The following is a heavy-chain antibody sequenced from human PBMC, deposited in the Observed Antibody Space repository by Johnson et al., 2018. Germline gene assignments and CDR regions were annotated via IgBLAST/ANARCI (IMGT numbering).Heavy chain of an antibody. CDR3: ALGPRSFYYMDV. CDR1: GFTFDDYA. Sequence: VQLVQSGGGLEQPGRSLRLSCAASGFTFDDYAMHWVRQAPGKGLEWVSGISWNSGSIGYADSVKGRFTISRDNAKNSLYLHMNTLRAEDTALYYCALGPRSFYYMDVWGKGTAVTVSS. J-gene: IGHJ6*03. V-gene: IGHV3-9*01. CDR2: ISWNSGSI.